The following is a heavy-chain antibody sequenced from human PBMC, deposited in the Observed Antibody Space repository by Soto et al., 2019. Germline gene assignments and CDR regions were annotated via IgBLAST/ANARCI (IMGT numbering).Heavy chain of an antibody. V-gene: IGHV4-30-4*01. CDR3: ARDKRGFGAYFDY. CDR2: IYYSGGT. D-gene: IGHD3-10*01. J-gene: IGHJ4*02. CDR1: GGSISSGDYY. Sequence: QVQLQESGPGLVKPSQTLSLTCTVSGGSISSGDYYWSWIRQPPGKGLEWIGYIYYSGGTYYNPSLKSRVTISVDTSKNQFSLKLSSVTAADTAVYYCARDKRGFGAYFDYWGQGTLVTVSS.